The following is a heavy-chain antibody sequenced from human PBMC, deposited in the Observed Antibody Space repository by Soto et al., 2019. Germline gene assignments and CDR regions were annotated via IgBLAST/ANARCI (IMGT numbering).Heavy chain of an antibody. J-gene: IGHJ4*02. CDR2: VFPTIGPS. CDR1: GGTFSSYA. CDR3: VRGTGVTMVRGLLNY. V-gene: IGHV1-69*01. Sequence: QVQVVQSGAEVKKPGSSVKVSCKTSGGTFSSYAISWVRQAPGQGLEWVGQVFPTIGPSNNAQKFQGRITITADESTATAYMELTSLRSEDTAVYYCVRGTGVTMVRGLLNYWGQGTLVTVSS. D-gene: IGHD3-10*01.